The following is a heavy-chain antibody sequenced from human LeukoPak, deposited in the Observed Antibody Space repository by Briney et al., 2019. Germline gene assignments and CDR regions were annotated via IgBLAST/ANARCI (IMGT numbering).Heavy chain of an antibody. CDR3: ARRSSGWIDY. CDR2: ISGSGGSI. Sequence: PGGSLRLSCAASGFTFSSYAIYWVRQAQGKGLEWVSAISGSGGSIYYTDSVKGRFTISRDNSKNTLYLQMNSLRAEDTAVYYCARRSSGWIDYWGQGTLVTVSS. J-gene: IGHJ4*02. CDR1: GFTFSSYA. V-gene: IGHV3-23*01. D-gene: IGHD6-19*01.